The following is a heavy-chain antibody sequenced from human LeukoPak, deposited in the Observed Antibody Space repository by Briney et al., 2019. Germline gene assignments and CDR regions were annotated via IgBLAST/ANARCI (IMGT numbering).Heavy chain of an antibody. D-gene: IGHD2-15*01. CDR1: GGSMSSYY. CDR3: ARILDCSGSSCSYGMDV. V-gene: IGHV4-59*08. Sequence: SETLSLTCAVSGGSMSSYYWSWIRQPPGKGLEWIGYIFYSGSTNYNPSLKSRVTISVDTSKNQFSLKLSSVTAADTAVYYCARILDCSGSSCSYGMDVWGQGTTVTVPS. CDR2: IFYSGST. J-gene: IGHJ6*02.